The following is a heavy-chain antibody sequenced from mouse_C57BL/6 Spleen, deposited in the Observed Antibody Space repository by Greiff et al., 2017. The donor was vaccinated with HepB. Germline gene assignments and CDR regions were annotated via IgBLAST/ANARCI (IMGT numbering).Heavy chain of an antibody. V-gene: IGHV1-54*01. CDR2: INPGSGGT. CDR3: ARRYYGDAMDY. CDR1: GYAFTNYL. Sequence: QVQLQQSGAELVRPGTSVKVSCKASGYAFTNYLIAWVKQRPGQGLEWIGVINPGSGGTNYNEKFKGKATLTADKSSSTAYMQLSSLTAEDSAVYFCARRYYGDAMDYWGQGTSVTVSS. J-gene: IGHJ4*01. D-gene: IGHD1-1*01.